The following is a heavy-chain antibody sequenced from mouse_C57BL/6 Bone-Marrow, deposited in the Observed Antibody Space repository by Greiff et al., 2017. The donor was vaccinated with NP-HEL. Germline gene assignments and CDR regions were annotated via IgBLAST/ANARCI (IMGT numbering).Heavy chain of an antibody. V-gene: IGHV3-6*01. Sequence: ESGPGLVKPSQSLSLTCSVTGYSITSGYYWNWIRQFPGNKLEWMGYISYDGSNNYNPSLKNRISITRDTSKNQFFLKLNSVTTEDTATYYCARDQGYDGYYDWYFDVWGTGTTVTVSS. D-gene: IGHD2-3*01. J-gene: IGHJ1*03. CDR2: ISYDGSN. CDR1: GYSITSGYY. CDR3: ARDQGYDGYYDWYFDV.